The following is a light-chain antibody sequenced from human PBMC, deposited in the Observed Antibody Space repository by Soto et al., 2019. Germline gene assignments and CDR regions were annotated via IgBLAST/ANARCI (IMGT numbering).Light chain of an antibody. CDR3: AAWDASLSGWV. V-gene: IGLV1-47*02. CDR1: SSNIGSNY. Sequence: QSVLTQPASVSGTPGQGVIISCSGTSSNIGSNYVYWYRLLPGTAPKLVMFSNVMRPPGVPDRFSGAKSGTSASLAISGLRPEDEADYFCAAWDASLSGWVFGGGTKLTVL. CDR2: SNV. J-gene: IGLJ3*02.